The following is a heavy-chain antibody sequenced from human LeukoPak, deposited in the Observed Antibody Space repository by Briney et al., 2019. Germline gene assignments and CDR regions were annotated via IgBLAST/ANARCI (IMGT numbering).Heavy chain of an antibody. J-gene: IGHJ4*02. CDR2: IIPIFGTA. Sequence: SVKVCCKASGGTFSSYAISWVRQAPGQGLEWMGGIIPIFGTANYAQKFQGRVTITADESTSTAYMELSSLRSEDTAVYYCASAVRIVVAVFDYWGQGTLVTVSS. CDR3: ASAVRIVVAVFDY. CDR1: GGTFSSYA. D-gene: IGHD3-22*01. V-gene: IGHV1-69*01.